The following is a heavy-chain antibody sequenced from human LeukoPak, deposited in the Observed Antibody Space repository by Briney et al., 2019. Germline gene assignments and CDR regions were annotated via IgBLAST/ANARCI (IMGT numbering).Heavy chain of an antibody. CDR2: IIPTFGTA. Sequence: ASVKVSCKASGGTFSSYAISWVRQAPGQGLEWMGGIIPTFGTANYAQKFQGRVTITTDESTSTAYMELSSLRSEDTAVYYCAGSDSSGYYPQYYFDYWGQGTLVTVSS. V-gene: IGHV1-69*05. J-gene: IGHJ4*02. CDR3: AGSDSSGYYPQYYFDY. D-gene: IGHD3-22*01. CDR1: GGTFSSYA.